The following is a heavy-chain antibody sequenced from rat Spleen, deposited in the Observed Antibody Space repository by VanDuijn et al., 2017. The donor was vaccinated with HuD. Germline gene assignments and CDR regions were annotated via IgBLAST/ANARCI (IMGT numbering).Heavy chain of an antibody. CDR1: GFTFNYYW. V-gene: IGHV5-31*01. D-gene: IGHD2-2*01. CDR2: ITNASGRT. J-gene: IGHJ2*01. CDR3: ARRGGYIAPFDY. Sequence: EVQLVESGGGLVQPGRSLKLSCITSGFTFNYYWMTWIRQAPGRGLEWVASITNASGRTYYSDFVKGRFTISRDTAQNTLYLQMNSLRSEDTATYYCARRGGYIAPFDYWGQGVMVTVSS.